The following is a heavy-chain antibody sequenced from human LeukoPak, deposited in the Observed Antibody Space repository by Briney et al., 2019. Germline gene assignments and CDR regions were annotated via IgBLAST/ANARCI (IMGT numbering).Heavy chain of an antibody. CDR3: TTDLEMATTVDY. J-gene: IGHJ4*02. Sequence: PGGSLRLSCVASGFSFSNAWMTWVRQAPGKGLEWVGRIKSKTDGGTTDYAAPVKGRFTISRDDSKNTLYLQMNSLKTEDTAVYYCTTDLEMATTVDYWGQGTLVTVSS. V-gene: IGHV3-15*01. CDR1: GFSFSNAW. CDR2: IKSKTDGGTT. D-gene: IGHD5-24*01.